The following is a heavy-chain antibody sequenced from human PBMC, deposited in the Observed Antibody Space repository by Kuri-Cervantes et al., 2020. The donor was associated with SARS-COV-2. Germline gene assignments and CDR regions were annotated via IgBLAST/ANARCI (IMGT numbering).Heavy chain of an antibody. Sequence: GESLKISCAASGFTFSNAWMSWVRQAPGKGLEWVGRIKSKTDGGTTDYAAPVKGRFTISRDDSKNTLYLQMNSLKTEDTAVYYCTTRPLITIFGVVTVGGDYFDYWGQGTLVTVSS. CDR1: GFTFSNAW. CDR3: TTRPLITIFGVVTVGGDYFDY. J-gene: IGHJ4*02. V-gene: IGHV3-15*01. D-gene: IGHD3-3*01. CDR2: IKSKTDGGTT.